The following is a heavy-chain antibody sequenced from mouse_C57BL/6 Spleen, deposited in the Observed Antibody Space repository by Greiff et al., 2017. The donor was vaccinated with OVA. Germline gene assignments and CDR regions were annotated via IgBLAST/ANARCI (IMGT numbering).Heavy chain of an antibody. J-gene: IGHJ4*01. CDR3: AREPYYYGSSYAMDY. V-gene: IGHV1-64*01. D-gene: IGHD1-1*01. CDR1: GYTFTSYW. CDR2: IHPNSGST. Sequence: VQLQQPGAELVKPGASVKLSCKASGYTFTSYWMHWVKQRPGQGLEWIGMIHPNSGSTNYNEKFKSKATLTVDKSSSTAYMQLSSLTSEDSAVYYCAREPYYYGSSYAMDYWGQGTSVAVSS.